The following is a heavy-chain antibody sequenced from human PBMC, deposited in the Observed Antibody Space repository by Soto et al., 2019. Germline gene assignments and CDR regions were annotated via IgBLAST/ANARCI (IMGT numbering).Heavy chain of an antibody. J-gene: IGHJ5*02. D-gene: IGHD6-13*01. CDR1: GYTFTMYS. CDR2: ISAYNGNT. V-gene: IGHV1-18*04. Sequence: ASVQVSCKASGYTFTMYSISWVRQDLRRGLDWIGWISAYNGNTNYEQKFQGRVTMTTDSPTSTAYMEVRSLRSDDTAMDYGARSPAATGTSWFDPWGQGTLVTVSS. CDR3: ARSPAATGTSWFDP.